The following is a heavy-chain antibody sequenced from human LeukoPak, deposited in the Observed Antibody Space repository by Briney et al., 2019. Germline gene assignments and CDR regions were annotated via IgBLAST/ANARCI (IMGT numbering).Heavy chain of an antibody. CDR1: GGSFSGYY. V-gene: IGHV4-34*12. J-gene: IGHJ4*02. CDR2: FVYTGST. Sequence: SETLSLTCAVYGGSFSGYYWSWIRQPPGKGLEWIGSFVYTGSTYYSPSLKSRVTISGDTSKSQLSLKLNSLTAADTAVYFCARRYPGSGYSYDYWGQGALVTVSS. D-gene: IGHD3-22*01. CDR3: ARRYPGSGYSYDY.